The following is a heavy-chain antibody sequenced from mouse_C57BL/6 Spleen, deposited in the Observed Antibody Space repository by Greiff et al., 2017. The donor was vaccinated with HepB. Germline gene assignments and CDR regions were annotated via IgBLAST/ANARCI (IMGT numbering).Heavy chain of an antibody. CDR2: ISSGGSYT. J-gene: IGHJ3*01. Sequence: EVQLVESGGDLVKPGGSLKLSCAASGFTFSSYGMSWVRQTPDKRLEWVATISSGGSYTYYPDSVKGRFTISRDNAKNTLYLQMSSLKSEDTAMYYCADIRAYWGQGTLVTVS. CDR1: GFTFSSYG. V-gene: IGHV5-6*01. CDR3: ADIRAY.